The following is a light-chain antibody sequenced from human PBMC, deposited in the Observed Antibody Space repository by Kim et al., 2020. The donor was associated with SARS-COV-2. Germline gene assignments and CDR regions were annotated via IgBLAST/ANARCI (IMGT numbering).Light chain of an antibody. Sequence: ALGQTVRITCQGDSLRSYYAIWYQQKPGQAPVLVIYGKNNRPSGIPDRFSGSSSGNTASLTITGAQAEDEADYYCNSRDSSGNLYVFGTGTKVTVL. CDR2: GKN. CDR3: NSRDSSGNLYV. CDR1: SLRSYY. J-gene: IGLJ1*01. V-gene: IGLV3-19*01.